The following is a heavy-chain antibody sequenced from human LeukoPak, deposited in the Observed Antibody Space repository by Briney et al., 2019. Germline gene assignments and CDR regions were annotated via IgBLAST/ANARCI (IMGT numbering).Heavy chain of an antibody. V-gene: IGHV3-43D*03. CDR2: ISWDGGST. CDR3: AKDIGYYDSSGSPDY. Sequence: ETGGSLRLSCAASGFTFSSYAMSWVRQAPGKGLEWVSLISWDGGSTYYADSVKGRFTISRDNSKNSLYLQMNSLRAEDTALYYCAKDIGYYDSSGSPDYWGQGTLVTVSS. D-gene: IGHD3-22*01. J-gene: IGHJ4*02. CDR1: GFTFSSYA.